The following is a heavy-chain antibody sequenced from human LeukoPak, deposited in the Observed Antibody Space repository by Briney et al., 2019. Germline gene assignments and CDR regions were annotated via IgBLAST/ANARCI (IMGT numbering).Heavy chain of an antibody. CDR1: GFTFSSYG. Sequence: PGGSLRLSCAASGFTFSSYGMSWVRQAPGKGLEWVSAISGSGGSTYYADSVKGRFTISRDNSKNTLYLQMNSLRAEDTAVYYCAANMDRGANYFDYWGQGTLVTVSS. V-gene: IGHV3-23*01. CDR3: AANMDRGANYFDY. J-gene: IGHJ4*02. D-gene: IGHD3-10*01. CDR2: ISGSGGST.